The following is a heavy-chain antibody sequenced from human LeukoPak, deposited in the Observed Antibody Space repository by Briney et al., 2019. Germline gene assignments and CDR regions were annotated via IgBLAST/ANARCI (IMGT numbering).Heavy chain of an antibody. D-gene: IGHD3-10*01. CDR2: INHSGST. J-gene: IGHJ4*02. V-gene: IGHV4-34*01. CDR3: AREPYYYGSGSYYSFDY. CDR1: GGSFSGYY. Sequence: PSETLSLTCAVYGGSFSGYYWSWIRQPPGKGLEWVGEINHSGSTNYNPSLKSRVTISVDTSKNQLSLKLSSVTAADTAVYYCAREPYYYGSGSYYSFDYWGQGTLVTVSS.